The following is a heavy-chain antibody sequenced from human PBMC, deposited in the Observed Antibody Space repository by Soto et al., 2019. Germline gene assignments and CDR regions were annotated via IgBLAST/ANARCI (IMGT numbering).Heavy chain of an antibody. CDR2: ISSDGSNE. CDR3: ARDPYYHGSGSYYNY. D-gene: IGHD3-10*01. J-gene: IGHJ4*02. CDR1: GFTFKSYA. Sequence: QVQLMESGGGVVQPGRSLRLSCLGTGFTFKSYAMHWVRQAPGKGLEWVAVISSDGSNEKYVDSVKGRFTISRDNSKNTLYMQMTSLRAQDTAVYFCARDPYYHGSGSYYNYWGQGTLVSVSS. V-gene: IGHV3-30*04.